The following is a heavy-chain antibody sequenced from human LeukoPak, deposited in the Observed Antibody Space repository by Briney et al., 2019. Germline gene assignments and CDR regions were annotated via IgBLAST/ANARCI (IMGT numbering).Heavy chain of an antibody. J-gene: IGHJ4*02. CDR2: ISPNSGGT. CDR1: GYTFTGYY. CDR3: SSSSRGTADY. V-gene: IGHV1-2*02. Sequence: AASVKVSCKAPGYTFTGYYMHWVRRAPGQGLEWMGWISPNSGGTNYAQKFQGRVTMTRDTSISTAYMELSRLRSDDTAVYYCSSSSRGTADYWGQGTLVTVSS. D-gene: IGHD3-16*01.